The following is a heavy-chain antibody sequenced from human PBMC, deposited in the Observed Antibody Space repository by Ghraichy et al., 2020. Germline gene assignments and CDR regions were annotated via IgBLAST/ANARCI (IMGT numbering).Heavy chain of an antibody. Sequence: GESLNISCAASGFTFSDYYMSWIRQAPGKGLEWVSYISSSGSTIYYADSVKGRFTISRDNAKNSLYLQMNSLRAEDTAVYYCARAPPPDYGGNRDLDYWGQGTLVTVSS. CDR1: GFTFSDYY. J-gene: IGHJ4*02. D-gene: IGHD4-23*01. CDR2: ISSSGSTI. CDR3: ARAPPPDYGGNRDLDY. V-gene: IGHV3-11*01.